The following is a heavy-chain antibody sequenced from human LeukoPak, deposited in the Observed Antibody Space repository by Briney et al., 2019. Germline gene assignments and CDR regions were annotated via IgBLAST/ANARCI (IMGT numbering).Heavy chain of an antibody. CDR1: GFTFSSYG. J-gene: IGHJ5*02. Sequence: GGSLRLSCAASGFTFSSYGMHWVRQAPGKGLEWVAVIWYDGSNKYYADSVKGRFTISRDNSKNPLYLQMNSLGAEDTAVYYCAKDRKYSGSLNRFDPWGERTLVTVSS. CDR3: AKDRKYSGSLNRFDP. D-gene: IGHD1-26*01. V-gene: IGHV3-33*06. CDR2: IWYDGSNK.